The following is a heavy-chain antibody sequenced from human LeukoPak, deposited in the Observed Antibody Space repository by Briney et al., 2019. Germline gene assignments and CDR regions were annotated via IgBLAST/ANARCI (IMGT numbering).Heavy chain of an antibody. CDR2: IRYDGSNK. CDR1: GFTFSSYG. CDR3: AKDSAVVVPAATDAFDI. Sequence: GGPLRLSCAASGFTFSSYGMHWVRQAPGKGLEGVAFIRYDGSNKYYADSVKGRFTISRDNSKNTLYLQMNSLRAEDTAVYYCAKDSAVVVPAATDAFDIWGQGTMVTVSS. D-gene: IGHD2-2*01. V-gene: IGHV3-30*02. J-gene: IGHJ3*02.